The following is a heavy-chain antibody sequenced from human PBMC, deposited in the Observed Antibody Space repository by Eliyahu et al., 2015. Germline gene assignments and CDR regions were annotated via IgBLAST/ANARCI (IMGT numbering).Heavy chain of an antibody. D-gene: IGHD2-8*01. Sequence: QVQLVQSGPEVREPGASVKVSCKASGDRFXDXXWTWVRQAPGQRLEWVAWIEPKGGDTNYAQAFQGRLTVTRDTSIRTVYMDLSGLKSDDTAVYYCARAYCTSGRCAREGFGLDVWGQGTTVTVSS. V-gene: IGHV1-2*02. CDR3: ARAYCTSGRCAREGFGLDV. CDR1: GDRFXDXX. CDR2: IEPKGGDT. J-gene: IGHJ6*02.